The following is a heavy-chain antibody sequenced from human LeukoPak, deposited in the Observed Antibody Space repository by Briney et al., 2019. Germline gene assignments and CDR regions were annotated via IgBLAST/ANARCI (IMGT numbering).Heavy chain of an antibody. CDR2: INSDGSSI. Sequence: GGSLRLSCAASRFTFSNYWMHWVRQAPGKGLVWVSRINSDGSSISYADSVKGRFTISRDNAKNTLYLQMNSLRAEDTSVYYCARRAAALGAFDYWGQGTLVTVSS. CDR3: ARRAAALGAFDY. J-gene: IGHJ4*02. V-gene: IGHV3-74*01. D-gene: IGHD6-13*01. CDR1: RFTFSNYW.